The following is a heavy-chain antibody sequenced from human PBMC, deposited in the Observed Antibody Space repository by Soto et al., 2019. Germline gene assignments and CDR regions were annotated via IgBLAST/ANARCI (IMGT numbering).Heavy chain of an antibody. CDR1: GFTFSSYS. CDR2: ISSSSSYI. V-gene: IGHV3-21*01. D-gene: IGHD6-13*01. Sequence: PGGSLRLSCAASGFTFSSYSMNWVRQAPGKGLEWVSSISSSSSYIYYADSVKGRFTISGDNAKNSLYLQMNSLRAEDTAVYYCARFGTFTGYSSSPIDYWGQGTLVTVSS. CDR3: ARFGTFTGYSSSPIDY. J-gene: IGHJ4*02.